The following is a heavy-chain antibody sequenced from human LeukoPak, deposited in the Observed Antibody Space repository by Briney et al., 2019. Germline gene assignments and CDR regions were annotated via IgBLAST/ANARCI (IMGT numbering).Heavy chain of an antibody. J-gene: IGHJ5*02. CDR2: IYHSGTT. CDR3: ARHRRGEHNWIDP. CDR1: GGSISSYY. V-gene: IGHV4-59*04. Sequence: SETLSLTCTVSGGSISSYYWSWIRHPPGKGLEWIGSIYHSGTTYYSPSLNSRVSISVDTSKNQFSLKLSSVTAADTAVYYCARHRRGEHNWIDPWGQGTLVTVSS.